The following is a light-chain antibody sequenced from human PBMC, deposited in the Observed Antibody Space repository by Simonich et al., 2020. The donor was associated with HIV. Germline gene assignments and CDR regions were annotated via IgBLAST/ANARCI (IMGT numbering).Light chain of an antibody. V-gene: IGKV1-5*03. J-gene: IGKJ4*01. CDR3: QQYNSYSMLT. Sequence: IQMTQSPSTLSASVGEKSTITGRASQSISSWLAWYQTKPGKAPKLMIYKASSLESGVPSRFSGSGSGTEFTLTISSLQPDDFATYYCQQYNSYSMLTFGGGTKVEIK. CDR1: QSISSW. CDR2: KAS.